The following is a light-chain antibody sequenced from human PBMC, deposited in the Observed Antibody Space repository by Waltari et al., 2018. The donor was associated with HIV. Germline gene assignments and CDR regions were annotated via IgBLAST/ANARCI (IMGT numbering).Light chain of an antibody. CDR2: GKN. CDR3: NSRDSSDTHVV. CDR1: SLRSYY. V-gene: IGLV3-19*01. Sequence: SSELTQDPAVSVALGQTVRITCQGNSLRSYYASWYQQKPGQAPVLVIYGKNNRPSGSADRFSGSRAGNTASLTITGTQAEDEADYYCNSRDSSDTHVVFGGGTKLTVL. J-gene: IGLJ2*01.